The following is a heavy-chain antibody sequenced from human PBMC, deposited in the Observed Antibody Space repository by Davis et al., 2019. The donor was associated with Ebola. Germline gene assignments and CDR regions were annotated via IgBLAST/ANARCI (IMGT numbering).Heavy chain of an antibody. CDR3: ARVILWWDDDGGGPTTYYFDF. Sequence: GESLKISCAASGFTFRSYVVSWVRQAPGQGLEWVSAISDHTYNTYYADSVQGRFTISRDDSKNTLYLQMNSLRVEDTATYYCARVILWWDDDGGGPTTYYFDFWGQGALVTVSS. D-gene: IGHD2-21*01. V-gene: IGHV3-23*01. CDR1: GFTFRSYV. CDR2: ISDHTYNT. J-gene: IGHJ4*02.